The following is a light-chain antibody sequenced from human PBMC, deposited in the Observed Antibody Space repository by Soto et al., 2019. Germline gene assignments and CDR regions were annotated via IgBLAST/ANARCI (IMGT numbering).Light chain of an antibody. CDR2: DVS. CDR1: SSDVGGYNY. J-gene: IGLJ3*02. CDR3: CSYAGNSLWV. V-gene: IGLV2-11*01. Sequence: QSALTQPRSVSGSPGQSVTISCTGTSSDVGGYNYFSWYQQHPGKAPKLMIYDVSKWPSGVPDRFSGSKSGNTASLTISGLHAEDEADYYCCSYAGNSLWVFGGGTKLTVL.